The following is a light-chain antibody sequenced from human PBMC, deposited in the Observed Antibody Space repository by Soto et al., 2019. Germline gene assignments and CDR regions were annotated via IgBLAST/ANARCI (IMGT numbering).Light chain of an antibody. Sequence: QSVLTQPPSASGTPGQGVTISCSGSTSNIGSNYVYWYQQLPGTAPKLLIYRNNQRPSGVPDRFSGSKSDNTASLTISGLQADDEADYFCCSYAGTYTFVFGTGTKVTVL. CDR1: TSNIGSNY. J-gene: IGLJ1*01. CDR2: RNN. V-gene: IGLV1-47*01. CDR3: CSYAGTYTFV.